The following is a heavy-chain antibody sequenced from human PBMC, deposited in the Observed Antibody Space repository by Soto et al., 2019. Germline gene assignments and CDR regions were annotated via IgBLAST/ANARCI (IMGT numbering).Heavy chain of an antibody. D-gene: IGHD6-19*01. Sequence: PSETLSLTCAVSGGSISSGGYSWSWIRQPPGKGLEWIGYIYHSGSTYYNPSLKSRVTISVDRSKNQFSLKLSSVTAADTAVYYCARGGSSGWSYYFDYWGQGTLVTVSS. CDR1: GGSISSGGYS. CDR3: ARGGSSGWSYYFDY. V-gene: IGHV4-30-2*01. J-gene: IGHJ4*02. CDR2: IYHSGST.